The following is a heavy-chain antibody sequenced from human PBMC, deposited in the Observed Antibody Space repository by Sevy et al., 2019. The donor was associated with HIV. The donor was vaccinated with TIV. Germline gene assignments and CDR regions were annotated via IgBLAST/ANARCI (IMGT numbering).Heavy chain of an antibody. CDR3: ARQEGDYHFDY. CDR2: IYDSGST. CDR1: GGSISSSSYY. D-gene: IGHD4-17*01. V-gene: IGHV4-39*01. Sequence: SETLSLTCTVSGGSISSSSYYRGWIRQAPGKGLEWIGSIYDSGSTYYNPSLKSRVTISVDTSKNQFSLKLSSVTAADTAVYYCARQEGDYHFDYWGQGTLVTVSS. J-gene: IGHJ4*02.